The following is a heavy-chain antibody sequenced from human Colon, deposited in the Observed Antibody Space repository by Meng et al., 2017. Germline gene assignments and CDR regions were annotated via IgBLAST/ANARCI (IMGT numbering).Heavy chain of an antibody. J-gene: IGHJ5*02. CDR2: ITGSGDTT. D-gene: IGHD2-21*01. CDR3: ARETSGCGGDCYDL. Sequence: GGSLRLSCAASGFTFNSYEVCWVRQAPGTGLEWISYITGSGDTTHYADSVKGRFTTSRDNAQNLLYLQMNSLRAEDAAVYYCARETSGCGGDCYDLWGQGTLVTVSS. V-gene: IGHV3-48*03. CDR1: GFTFNSYE.